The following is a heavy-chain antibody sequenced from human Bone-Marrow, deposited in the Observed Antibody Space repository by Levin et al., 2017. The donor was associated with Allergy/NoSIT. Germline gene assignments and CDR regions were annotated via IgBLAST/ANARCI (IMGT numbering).Heavy chain of an antibody. CDR2: IYPGDSDT. CDR1: GHDFTTYW. V-gene: IGHV5-51*01. D-gene: IGHD6-19*01. J-gene: IGHJ6*02. Sequence: GESLKISCKGSGHDFTTYWIGWVRQMPGKGLEWMGIIYPGDSDTRYSPSFQGQVTISADKSTNTAYLQWSSLKASDTAMYYCARHYTSGWYAYYYGMDVWGQGTTVTVSS. CDR3: ARHYTSGWYAYYYGMDV.